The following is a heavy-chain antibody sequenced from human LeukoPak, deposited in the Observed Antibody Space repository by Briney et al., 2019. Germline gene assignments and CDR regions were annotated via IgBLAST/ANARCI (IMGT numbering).Heavy chain of an antibody. CDR2: IYTSGST. D-gene: IGHD2-15*01. CDR3: ARDHCSGGSCYASWYYFDY. Sequence: SETLSLTCTVSGGSISSYHWSWIRQPAGKGLEWIGRIYTSGSTNYNPSLKSRVTMSVDTSKNQFSLKLSSVTAADTAVYYCARDHCSGGSCYASWYYFDYWGQGTLVTVSS. J-gene: IGHJ4*02. V-gene: IGHV4-4*07. CDR1: GGSISSYH.